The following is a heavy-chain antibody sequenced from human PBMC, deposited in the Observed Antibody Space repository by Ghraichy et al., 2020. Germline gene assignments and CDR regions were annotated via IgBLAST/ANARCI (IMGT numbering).Heavy chain of an antibody. V-gene: IGHV4-59*01. D-gene: IGHD3-9*01. CDR3: ARDRGYYDILTGPNYYGMDV. CDR2: IYYSGST. CDR1: GGSISSYY. Sequence: SETLSLTCTVSGGSISSYYWSWIRQPPGKGLEWIGYIYYSGSTNYNPSLKSRVTISVDTSKNQFSLKLSSVTAADTAVYYCARDRGYYDILTGPNYYGMDVWGQGTTVTVSS. J-gene: IGHJ6*02.